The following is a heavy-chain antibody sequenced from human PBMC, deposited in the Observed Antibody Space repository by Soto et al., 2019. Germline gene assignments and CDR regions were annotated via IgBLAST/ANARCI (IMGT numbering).Heavy chain of an antibody. CDR1: GYTFATYG. Sequence: ASVKVSCKASGYTFATYGFSWVRQAPGQGLEWMGWINPNSGGTNYAQKFQGRVTMTRDTSISTAYMELSRLRSDDTAVYYCARVGRGAVAGTTENWFGPWGQGTLVTVSS. CDR3: ARVGRGAVAGTTENWFGP. V-gene: IGHV1-2*02. D-gene: IGHD6-19*01. CDR2: INPNSGGT. J-gene: IGHJ5*02.